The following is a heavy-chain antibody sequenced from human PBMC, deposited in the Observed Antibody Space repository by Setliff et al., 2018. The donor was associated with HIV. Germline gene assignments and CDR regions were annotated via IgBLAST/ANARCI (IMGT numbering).Heavy chain of an antibody. Sequence: SVKVSCKASGGTFSSYAISWVRQAPGQGLEWMGGIIPIFGTANYAQKFQGRVTITADKSTSTAYMELSSLRSEDTAVYYCARGGEWLRRLFDYWGQGTLVTVSS. D-gene: IGHD5-12*01. V-gene: IGHV1-69*06. CDR1: GGTFSSYA. J-gene: IGHJ4*02. CDR2: IIPIFGTA. CDR3: ARGGEWLRRLFDY.